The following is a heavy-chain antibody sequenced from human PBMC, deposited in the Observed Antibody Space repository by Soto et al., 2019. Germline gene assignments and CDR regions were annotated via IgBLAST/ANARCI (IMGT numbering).Heavy chain of an antibody. Sequence: QVQLVESGGGVVQPGRSLRLSCAASGFTFSTSAIHWVRQAPGKGLEWVAVISSDGSHQYYADSVRGRFTVSRDNSKNTLYLQMNSLRAEDTAVYYCARQYCSSTRCYLYYYAMDVWGQGTTVTVSS. CDR3: ARQYCSSTRCYLYYYAMDV. J-gene: IGHJ6*02. CDR2: ISSDGSHQ. CDR1: GFTFSTSA. V-gene: IGHV3-30-3*01. D-gene: IGHD2-2*01.